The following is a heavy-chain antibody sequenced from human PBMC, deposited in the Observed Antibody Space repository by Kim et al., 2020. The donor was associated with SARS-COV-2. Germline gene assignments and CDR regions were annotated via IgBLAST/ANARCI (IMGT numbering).Heavy chain of an antibody. Sequence: SETLSLTCTVSGGSISSYYWSWIRQPPGKGLEWIGYIYYSGSTNYNPSLKSRVTISVDTSKNQFSLKLSSVTAADTAVYYCARAIGSGTYGSGSLWYFDLWGRGTLVTVSS. CDR2: IYYSGST. J-gene: IGHJ2*01. CDR1: GGSISSYY. CDR3: ARAIGSGTYGSGSLWYFDL. D-gene: IGHD3-10*01. V-gene: IGHV4-59*01.